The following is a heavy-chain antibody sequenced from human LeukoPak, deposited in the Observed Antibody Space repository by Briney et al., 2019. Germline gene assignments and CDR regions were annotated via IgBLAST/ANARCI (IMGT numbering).Heavy chain of an antibody. V-gene: IGHV3-64*02. J-gene: IGHJ3*02. CDR1: GFTFSHYA. CDR2: ISSNGGST. CDR3: ARDSITVSVGAFDI. Sequence: GGSLRLSCAASGFTFSHYAMHWVRQAPGKGLEYVSAISSNGGSTYYADSVKGRFTISRDNSKNTLYLQMGSLRAEDMGVYYCARDSITVSVGAFDIWGQGAMVSVSS. D-gene: IGHD2-2*01.